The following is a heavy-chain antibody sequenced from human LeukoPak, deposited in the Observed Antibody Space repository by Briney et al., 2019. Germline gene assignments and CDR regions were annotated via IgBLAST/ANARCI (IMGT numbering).Heavy chain of an antibody. CDR3: ARGIVVAGTDS. J-gene: IGHJ4*02. CDR1: GFTFNTYS. V-gene: IGHV3-74*01. D-gene: IGHD6-19*01. Sequence: GGSLRLSCEASGFTFNTYSMNWARQAPGKGLEWVARINSDGYSISYADSVKGRFTISRDNAKNTLYLQMNSLGVEDTAMYYCARGIVVAGTDSWGQGTLVTVSS. CDR2: INSDGYSI.